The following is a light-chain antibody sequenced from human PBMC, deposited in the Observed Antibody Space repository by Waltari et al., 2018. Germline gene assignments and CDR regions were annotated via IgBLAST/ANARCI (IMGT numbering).Light chain of an antibody. CDR3: QQCNYWPPAYS. CDR1: RYVGTS. Sequence: EIVMTQSPATLSMSPGERATLSCRASRYVGTSLAWYQQKPGQAPRLLIYDASARATGIPARFSGSGSGTEFTLTISSLQSEDFVVYYCQQCNYWPPAYSFGQGTKLEIK. J-gene: IGKJ2*01. V-gene: IGKV3-15*01. CDR2: DAS.